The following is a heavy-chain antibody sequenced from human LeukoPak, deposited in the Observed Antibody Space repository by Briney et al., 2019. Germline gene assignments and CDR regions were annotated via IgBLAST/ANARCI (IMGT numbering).Heavy chain of an antibody. D-gene: IGHD4-17*01. J-gene: IGHJ3*02. CDR1: GASINSGGFF. CDR3: ARVLGVTTGHTFDI. V-gene: IGHV4-31*03. CDR2: IYYGGYT. Sequence: SQTLSLTCTVSGASINSGGFFWSWIRQHPGKGLEWIGHIYYGGYTYYNPSLTSRLAISLDTSKTQFSLRLSSVTAADTALYYCARVLGVTTGHTFDIWGQGIMVTVSS.